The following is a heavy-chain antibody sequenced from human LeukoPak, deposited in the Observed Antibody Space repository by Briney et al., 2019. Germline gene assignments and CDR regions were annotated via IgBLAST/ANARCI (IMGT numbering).Heavy chain of an antibody. CDR3: ARGGLVVVPAATKGGYAFDI. CDR2: MKEDGSEK. J-gene: IGHJ3*02. D-gene: IGHD2-2*01. CDR1: GFTFSNYW. Sequence: TGGSLRLSCAASGFTFSNYWMSWVRQAPGKGLEWVANMKEDGSEKNYVDSVKGRFTISRDNAKNSLYLQMNSLRAEDTAVYYCARGGLVVVPAATKGGYAFDIWGQGTMVTVSS. V-gene: IGHV3-7*01.